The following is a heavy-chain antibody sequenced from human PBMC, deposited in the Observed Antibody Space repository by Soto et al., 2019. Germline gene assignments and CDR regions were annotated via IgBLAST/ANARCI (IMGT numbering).Heavy chain of an antibody. CDR1: GFTFSSYS. J-gene: IGHJ4*02. CDR2: ISSSGSYI. CDR3: AREKSDSRCFRY. V-gene: IGHV3-21*01. Sequence: GGSLRLSCAASGFTFSSYSMNWVRQAPGKGLEWVSAISSSGSYIYYADSVKGRFTISRDNAKNSLYLQMNSLSAEDTAVYYCAREKSDSRCFRYWGQGTLVTVSS. D-gene: IGHD6-13*01.